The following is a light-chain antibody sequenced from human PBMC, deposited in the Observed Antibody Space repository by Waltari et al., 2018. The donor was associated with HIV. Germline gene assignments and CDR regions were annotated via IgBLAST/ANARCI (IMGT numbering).Light chain of an antibody. CDR3: QQRSNSVT. J-gene: IGKJ5*01. V-gene: IGKV3-11*01. CDR1: QSITSY. Sequence: EIVLTQSPATLSLSPGERATLSCWASQSITSYLAKYQQKPGQAPRLLIYGSSNRAAGIPARCSGSGFGTDFTRTISSLEPEDFAVYYCQQRSNSVTFGQGTRREIK. CDR2: GSS.